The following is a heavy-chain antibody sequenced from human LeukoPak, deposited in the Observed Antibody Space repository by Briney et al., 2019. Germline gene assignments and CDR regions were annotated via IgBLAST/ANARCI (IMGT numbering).Heavy chain of an antibody. CDR2: ISYDGSNK. J-gene: IGHJ4*02. V-gene: IGHV3-30*18. Sequence: GGSLRLSCAASGFTFSSYGMHWVRQAPGKGLEWVAVISYDGSNKYYADSVKGRFTISRDNSKNTLYLQMNSLRAEDTAVYYCAKEVYSSGWYNWVGYFDYWGQGTLVTVSS. CDR3: AKEVYSSGWYNWVGYFDY. D-gene: IGHD6-19*01. CDR1: GFTFSSYG.